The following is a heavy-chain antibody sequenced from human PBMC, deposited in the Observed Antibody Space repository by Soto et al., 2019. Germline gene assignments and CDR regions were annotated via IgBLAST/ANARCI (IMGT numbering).Heavy chain of an antibody. Sequence: QVQLQESGPGLVKPSETLSLTCTVSGGSISTYYWSWIRQPPGKGLEWIGYIYDSGSTSYSPSLKSRVTISVDTSKTQFSLRLSSVTAADTAVYYCARDKDDYDSQYRFDPWGQGTLVTVSS. J-gene: IGHJ5*02. CDR3: ARDKDDYDSQYRFDP. CDR1: GGSISTYY. V-gene: IGHV4-59*01. CDR2: IYDSGST. D-gene: IGHD3-22*01.